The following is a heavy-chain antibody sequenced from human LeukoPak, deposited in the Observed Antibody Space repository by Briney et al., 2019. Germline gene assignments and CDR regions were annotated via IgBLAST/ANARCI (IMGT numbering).Heavy chain of an antibody. D-gene: IGHD3-22*01. CDR3: ARGSENNFDSSGPIGF. Sequence: ASVKVSCKASGYTFTSYGISWVRQAPGQGLEWMGWISAYNGNTNYAQKFQGRLTLPRNTSISTAYMELSSLTSEDTAVYYCARGSENNFDSSGPIGFWGQGTLVTVSS. V-gene: IGHV1-18*01. CDR1: GYTFTSYG. CDR2: ISAYNGNT. J-gene: IGHJ4*02.